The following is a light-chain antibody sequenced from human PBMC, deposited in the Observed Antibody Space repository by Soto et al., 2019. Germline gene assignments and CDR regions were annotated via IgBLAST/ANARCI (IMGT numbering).Light chain of an antibody. CDR1: STNVGVYNL. CDR3: CSYAGDSTVT. J-gene: IGLJ2*01. V-gene: IGLV2-23*01. CDR2: EGS. Sequence: QSALTQPASVSGSPGQSITISCTGTSTNVGVYNLVSWYQQHPGKAPKLIIYEGSKRPSGVSNRFSGSKSGNAASLTISGLQAEDEADYHCCSYAGDSTVTFVGGTK.